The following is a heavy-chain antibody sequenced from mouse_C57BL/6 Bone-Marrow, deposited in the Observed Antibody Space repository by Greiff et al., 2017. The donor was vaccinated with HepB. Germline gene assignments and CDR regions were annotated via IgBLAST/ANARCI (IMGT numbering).Heavy chain of an antibody. D-gene: IGHD1-1*01. CDR3: ARSLRSSPAWFAY. CDR2: IHPNSGST. V-gene: IGHV1-64*01. J-gene: IGHJ3*01. CDR1: GYTFTSYW. Sequence: QVQLQQPGAELVKPGASVKLSCKASGYTFTSYWMHWVKQRPGQGLEWIAMIHPNSGSTNDNEKFKSKATLTVDKSSSTAYMQLSSLTSEDSAVYYCARSLRSSPAWFAYWGQGTLVTVSA.